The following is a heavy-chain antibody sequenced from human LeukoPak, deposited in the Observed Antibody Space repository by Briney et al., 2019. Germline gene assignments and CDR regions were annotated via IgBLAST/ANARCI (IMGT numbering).Heavy chain of an antibody. J-gene: IGHJ4*02. CDR1: GFIFSDYY. V-gene: IGHV3-11*04. D-gene: IGHD4-17*01. CDR2: ITSSGGHM. CDR3: ARVARYGDYIGGSDY. Sequence: GGSLRLSCAASGFIFSDYYMTWIRQTPGKGLEWVSYITSSGGHMYYADSAKGRFTISKDNAKNSLDLQMNSLRAEDTAVYYCARVARYGDYIGGSDYWGQGALVTVSS.